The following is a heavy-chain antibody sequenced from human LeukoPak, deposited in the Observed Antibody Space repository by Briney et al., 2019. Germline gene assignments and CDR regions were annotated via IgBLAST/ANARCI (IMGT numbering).Heavy chain of an antibody. CDR2: IYTSGST. D-gene: IGHD3-10*01. J-gene: IGHJ4*02. V-gene: IGHV4-61*02. CDR3: ARGKLWFGG. CDR1: GGSISSGSYY. Sequence: PSETLSLTCTVSGGSISSGSYYWSWIRQPAGKGLEWIGRIYTSGSTNYNPSLKSRVTISVDTSKNQFSLKLSSVTAADTAVYYCARGKLWFGGWGQGTLVTVSS.